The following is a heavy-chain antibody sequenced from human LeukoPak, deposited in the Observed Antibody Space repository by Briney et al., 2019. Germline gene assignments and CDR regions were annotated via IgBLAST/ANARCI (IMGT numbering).Heavy chain of an antibody. V-gene: IGHV3-23*01. CDR3: AKEIYGDSTGARFQH. Sequence: ETLSLTCAVYGGSFSGYYWSWIRQPPGKGLEWVSVISGSGGSTYYADSVKGRFTVSRDNSKNTVYLQMNSLRAEDTAVYYCAKEIYGDSTGARFQHWGQGTLLTVSS. CDR1: GGSFSGYY. CDR2: ISGSGGST. J-gene: IGHJ1*01. D-gene: IGHD4-17*01.